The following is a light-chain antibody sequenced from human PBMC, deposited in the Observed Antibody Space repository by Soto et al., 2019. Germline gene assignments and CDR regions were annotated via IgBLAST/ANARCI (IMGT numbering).Light chain of an antibody. CDR2: GNN. J-gene: IGLJ2*01. CDR1: SSNIGTNV. Sequence: QSVLPHPPSASGTPGQRVTISCSGSSSNIGTNVVHWYQQLPGTAPKLLIYGNNQRPSGVPDRFSGSKSGTSASLAISGLQSEDEADYYCAAWDDSLNGVVFGGGTKLTVL. V-gene: IGLV1-44*01. CDR3: AAWDDSLNGVV.